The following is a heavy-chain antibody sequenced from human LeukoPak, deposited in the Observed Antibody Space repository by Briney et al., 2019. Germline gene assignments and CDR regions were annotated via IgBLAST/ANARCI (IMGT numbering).Heavy chain of an antibody. Sequence: ASVMVSCKASGYTFTGYYMHWVRQAPGQGLEWMGWINPNSGGTNYAQKFQGRVTMTRDTSISTAYMELSRLRSDDTAVYYCATETHYGSGSLHWGQGTLVTVSS. CDR3: ATETHYGSGSLH. J-gene: IGHJ4*02. D-gene: IGHD3-10*01. V-gene: IGHV1-2*02. CDR1: GYTFTGYY. CDR2: INPNSGGT.